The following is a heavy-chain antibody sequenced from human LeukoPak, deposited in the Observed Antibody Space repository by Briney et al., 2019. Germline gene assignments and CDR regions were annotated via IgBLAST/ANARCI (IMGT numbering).Heavy chain of an antibody. J-gene: IGHJ4*02. CDR2: IYTSGST. D-gene: IGHD3-22*01. CDR1: GGSISSYY. CDR3: ARDRYYYDSSGSFFDY. V-gene: IGHV4-4*07. Sequence: PSETLSLTCTVSGGSISSYYWSWIRQPAGKGLEWIGRIYTSGSTNYNPSLKSRVTMSVDTSKNQFSLKLSSVTAADTAVYYCARDRYYYDSSGSFFDYWGQGTLVTVSS.